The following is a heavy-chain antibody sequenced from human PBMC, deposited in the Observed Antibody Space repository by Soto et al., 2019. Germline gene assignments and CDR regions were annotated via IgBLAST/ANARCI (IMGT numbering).Heavy chain of an antibody. Sequence: QVQLVQSGAEVKKPEASVKVSCKASGYTFTSYYMHWVRQAPGQGLEWMGIINPSGRSTSYAQKFQGRVTMTRDTSTRTVYMELSSLRSEDTAVYYCARNSRDYDSSGYHDYWGQGTLVTVSS. CDR1: GYTFTSYY. J-gene: IGHJ4*02. D-gene: IGHD3-22*01. CDR2: INPSGRST. CDR3: ARNSRDYDSSGYHDY. V-gene: IGHV1-46*01.